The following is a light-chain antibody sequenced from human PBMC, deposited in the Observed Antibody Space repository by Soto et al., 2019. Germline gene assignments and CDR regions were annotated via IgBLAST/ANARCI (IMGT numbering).Light chain of an antibody. CDR3: QQSGSSPWT. CDR1: QSVSRNY. V-gene: IGKV3-20*01. CDR2: GAS. Sequence: EIVLTQSPGTLSLSPGERATLSCRASQSVSRNYLVWYQQKPGQAPRLLIYGASSRATGIPDRFSGSGSGTDFTLTISKLEPEDFAVHYCQQSGSSPWTFGQGTKVEIK. J-gene: IGKJ1*01.